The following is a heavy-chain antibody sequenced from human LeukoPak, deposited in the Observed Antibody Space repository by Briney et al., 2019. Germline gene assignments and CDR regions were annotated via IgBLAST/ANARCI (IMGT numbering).Heavy chain of an antibody. CDR2: ISGSGGST. CDR3: AKGGCDSISCYLDS. Sequence: GGSLRLSCAASGFTFSSYAMSWVHQAPGKGLEWVSAISGSGGSTYYADSVKGRFTISRDNSKNTLYLQMNSLRAEDTAVYYCAKGGCDSISCYLDSWGQGTRVTVSS. V-gene: IGHV3-23*01. D-gene: IGHD2-2*01. CDR1: GFTFSSYA. J-gene: IGHJ4*02.